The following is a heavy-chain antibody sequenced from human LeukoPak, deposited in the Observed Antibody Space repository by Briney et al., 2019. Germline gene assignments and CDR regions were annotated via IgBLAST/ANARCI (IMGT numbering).Heavy chain of an antibody. CDR1: GFIFSTSA. Sequence: GGSLRLSCAASGFIFSTSAMHWVRQAPGKGLEWVAVISYDGSNKYYAGSVKGRFTISRDNSKNTLYLQMNSLRAEDTAVYYCAKDVSEGYYYDSSGYYNEYYWGQGTLVTVSS. CDR3: AKDVSEGYYYDSSGYYNEYY. D-gene: IGHD3-22*01. CDR2: ISYDGSNK. J-gene: IGHJ4*02. V-gene: IGHV3-30*04.